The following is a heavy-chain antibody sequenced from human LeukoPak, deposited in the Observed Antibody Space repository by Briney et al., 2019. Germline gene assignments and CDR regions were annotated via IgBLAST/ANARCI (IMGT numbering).Heavy chain of an antibody. CDR2: INAGNGNT. V-gene: IGHV1-3*01. D-gene: IGHD3-16*02. CDR1: GYTFTSYA. J-gene: IGHJ3*02. CDR3: ARPFGGSYLLHENDAFDI. Sequence: GASVKVSCKASGYTFTSYAMHWVRQAPGQRLEWMGWINAGNGNTKYSQKFQGRVTITRDTSASTAYMELSSLRSEDTAVYYCARPFGGSYLLHENDAFDIWGQGTMVTVSS.